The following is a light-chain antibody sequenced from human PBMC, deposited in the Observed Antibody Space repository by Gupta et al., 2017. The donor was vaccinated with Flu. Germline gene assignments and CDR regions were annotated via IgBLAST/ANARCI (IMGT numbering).Light chain of an antibody. CDR2: RAS. V-gene: IGKV1-5*03. CDR3: QQYKSYPVA. J-gene: IGKJ1*01. Sequence: DIQMTQSPSTLSPSVGDSVTITCRASQSVNTWLAWYQQKPGKAPKLLIYRASNLEGGVPSRFSGSGSGTEFTLTISSLQPDDFATYYCQQYKSYPVAFGQGTKLEIK. CDR1: QSVNTW.